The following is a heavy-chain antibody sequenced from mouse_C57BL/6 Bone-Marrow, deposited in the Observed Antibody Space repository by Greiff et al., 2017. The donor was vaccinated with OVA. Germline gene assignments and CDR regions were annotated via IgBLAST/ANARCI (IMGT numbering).Heavy chain of an antibody. CDR3: ARDNYDYPYWYFDV. CDR1: GFTFSDYY. Sequence: EVKLVESEGGLVQPGSSMKLSCTASGFTFSDYYMAWVRQVPEKGLEWVANINYDGSSTYYLDSLKSRFIISRDNAKNILYLQMSSLKSEDTATYYGARDNYDYPYWYFDVWGTGTTVTVSS. CDR2: INYDGSST. J-gene: IGHJ1*03. V-gene: IGHV5-16*01. D-gene: IGHD2-4*01.